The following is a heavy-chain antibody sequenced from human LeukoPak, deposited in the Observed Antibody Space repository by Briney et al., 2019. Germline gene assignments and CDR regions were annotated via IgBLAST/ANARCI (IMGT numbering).Heavy chain of an antibody. CDR1: GFTFGSYG. J-gene: IGHJ4*02. CDR2: ISYDGSNK. V-gene: IGHV3-30*18. D-gene: IGHD2-2*01. CDR3: AKEARSLVPAAIPLDY. Sequence: GGSLRLSCAASGFTFGSYGMHWVRQAPGKGLEWVAIISYDGSNKYYADSVKGRFTISRDNSKNTLYLQMNSLRAEDTAVYYCAKEARSLVPAAIPLDYWGQGTLVTVSS.